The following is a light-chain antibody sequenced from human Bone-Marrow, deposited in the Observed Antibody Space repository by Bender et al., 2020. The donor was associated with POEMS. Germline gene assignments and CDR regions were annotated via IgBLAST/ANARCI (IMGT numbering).Light chain of an antibody. CDR2: DVS. V-gene: IGLV2-14*03. CDR1: SSDVGGYDY. CDR3: ASYTSSNTLI. Sequence: QSVLTQPASVSGSPGQSISISCTGTSSDVGGYDYVSWYQQYPGKAPKLMISDVSNRPSGFSNRFSGSKSGNTASLTISGLQPEDESTYYCASYTSSNTLIFGGGTTVTVL. J-gene: IGLJ2*01.